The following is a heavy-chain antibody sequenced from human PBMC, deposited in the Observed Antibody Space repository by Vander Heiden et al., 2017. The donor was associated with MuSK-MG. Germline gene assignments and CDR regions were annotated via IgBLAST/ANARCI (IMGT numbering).Heavy chain of an antibody. CDR1: GFTFSSYA. V-gene: IGHV3-30*04. CDR3: ARDSGYSYGYEPDY. CDR2: ISYDGSNK. Sequence: QVQLVESGGGVVQPGRSLRLPCAASGFTFSSYAMHWVRQAPGKGLEWVAVISYDGSNKYYADSVKGRFTISRDNSKNTLYLQMNSLRAEDTAVYYCARDSGYSYGYEPDYWGQGTLVTVSS. J-gene: IGHJ4*02. D-gene: IGHD5-18*01.